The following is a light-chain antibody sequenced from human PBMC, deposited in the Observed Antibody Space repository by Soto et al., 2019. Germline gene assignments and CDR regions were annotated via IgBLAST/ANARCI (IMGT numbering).Light chain of an antibody. CDR2: GAS. CDR3: QQYGSSWT. V-gene: IGKV3-20*01. CDR1: QSVSSSY. J-gene: IGKJ1*01. Sequence: EIVLTQSPGTLSLSPGERATLSCRASQSVSSSYLAWYQQKPGQAPRLLIYGASSRATGIPARFSGSGSGTEFTLTISSLQSEDFAVYYCQQYGSSWTFGQGTKVDIK.